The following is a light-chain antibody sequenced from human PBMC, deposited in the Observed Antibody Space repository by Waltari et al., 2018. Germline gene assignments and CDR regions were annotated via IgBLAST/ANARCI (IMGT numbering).Light chain of an antibody. J-gene: IGLJ3*02. CDR2: KDN. V-gene: IGLV3-25*03. Sequence: YELTQPPSVSVSPGQTAKITCSGEALPKQYAYWYKQTPGQAPGGVISKDNGRPSGIPERFSGSTSGTIVTLTITGVQAEDEADYYCQSADSSGTYWVFGGGTKLTV. CDR3: QSADSSGTYWV. CDR1: ALPKQY.